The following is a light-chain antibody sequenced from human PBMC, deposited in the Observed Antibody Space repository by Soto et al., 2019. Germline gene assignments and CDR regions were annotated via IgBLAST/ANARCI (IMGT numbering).Light chain of an antibody. CDR1: QRVLDSSNNKNY. V-gene: IGKV4-1*01. Sequence: DSVMTQSPDSLAVSLGERATINCRSSQRVLDSSNNKNYLAWCTTPQGQPPKLLIYWASSRESGVPARLRGSSSGTDFTLPLCSLQAEEGAVDDGQPSYSIPWTFCPATQVDIK. J-gene: IGKJ1*01. CDR2: WAS. CDR3: QPSYSIPWT.